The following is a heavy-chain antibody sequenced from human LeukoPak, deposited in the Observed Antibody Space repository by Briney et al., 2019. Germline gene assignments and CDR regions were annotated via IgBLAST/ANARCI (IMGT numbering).Heavy chain of an antibody. CDR3: ARALGVATIEDGMDV. Sequence: HPGGSLRLSCAASGFTVSSNYMSWVRQAPGKGLEWVSVIYSGGSTYYADSVKGRFTISRDNSKNTLYLQMNSLRAEDTAVYYCARALGVATIEDGMDVWGQGTTVTVSS. J-gene: IGHJ6*02. V-gene: IGHV3-53*01. CDR1: GFTVSSNY. CDR2: IYSGGST. D-gene: IGHD5-12*01.